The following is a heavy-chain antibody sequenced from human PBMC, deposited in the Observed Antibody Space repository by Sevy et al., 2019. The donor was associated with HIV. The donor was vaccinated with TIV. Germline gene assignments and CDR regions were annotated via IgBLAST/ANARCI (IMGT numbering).Heavy chain of an antibody. J-gene: IGHJ4*02. CDR3: ARERSGYSYGYCDY. Sequence: GGSLRLSCTASGFTFSSYWMSWVRQAPGKGLEWVANIKQDGSEKYYVDSVKGRFTISRDNAKNSLYLQMNSLRAEDTAVYYCARERSGYSYGYCDYWGQGTLVTVSS. CDR1: GFTFSSYW. CDR2: IKQDGSEK. V-gene: IGHV3-7*03. D-gene: IGHD5-18*01.